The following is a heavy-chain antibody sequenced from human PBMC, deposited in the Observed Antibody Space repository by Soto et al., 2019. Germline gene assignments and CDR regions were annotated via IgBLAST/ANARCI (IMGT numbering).Heavy chain of an antibody. CDR3: ARDPVYYDFWSGPTTPYYSMDV. CDR1: GYTFTSYY. D-gene: IGHD3-3*01. Sequence: ASVKVSCKASGYTFTSYYMHWVRQAPGQGLEWMGIISPSGGSTSYAQKFQGRVTMTRDTSTSTVYMELSSLRSEDTAVYYCARDPVYYDFWSGPTTPYYSMDVWGKGTTVTVSS. V-gene: IGHV1-46*03. CDR2: ISPSGGST. J-gene: IGHJ6*03.